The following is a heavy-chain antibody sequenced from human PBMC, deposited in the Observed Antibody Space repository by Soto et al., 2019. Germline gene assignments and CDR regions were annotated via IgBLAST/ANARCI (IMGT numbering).Heavy chain of an antibody. CDR2: IFYSGST. Sequence: QVQLQESGPGLVKPSQTLSLTCTVSGGSISSGGYYWSWIRQHPGKGLEWIGYIFYSGSTYYNPSLKSRVTISVDTSKNQCALKLSSVTAADTAVYYCARYCRGGSCYSSHFDYWGQGTLVTVSS. CDR3: ARYCRGGSCYSSHFDY. V-gene: IGHV4-31*03. D-gene: IGHD2-15*01. CDR1: GGSISSGGYY. J-gene: IGHJ4*02.